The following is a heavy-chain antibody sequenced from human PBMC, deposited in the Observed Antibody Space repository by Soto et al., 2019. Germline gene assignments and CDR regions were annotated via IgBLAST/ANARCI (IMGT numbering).Heavy chain of an antibody. V-gene: IGHV3-11*01. CDR1: GFTFSDYY. CDR2: ISSIGSLT. D-gene: IGHD5-18*01. CDR3: ASLRGYRADY. J-gene: IGHJ4*02. Sequence: QVQLVESGGGLVKPGGSLRLSCTASGFTFSDYYMSWIRQAPGKGLEWVSYISSIGSLTYYAESVKGRFAISRDNDKNSMYLQMNSLRAEDKAVYYCASLRGYRADYWGQGTLVTVSS.